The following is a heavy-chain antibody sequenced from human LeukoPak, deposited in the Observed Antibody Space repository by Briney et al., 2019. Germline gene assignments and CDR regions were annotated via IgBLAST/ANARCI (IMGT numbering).Heavy chain of an antibody. CDR1: GGSISSYY. CDR2: IYSSGST. CDR3: ARRDYYDSSGYYNL. Sequence: TSETLSLTCTVSGGSISSYYWSWIQQPAGKGLEWIGRIYSSGSTNYNPSLKSRVTMSVDTSKNQFSLKLTSVTAADTAVYYCARRDYYDSSGYYNLWGRGTLVTVSS. V-gene: IGHV4-4*07. D-gene: IGHD3-22*01. J-gene: IGHJ2*01.